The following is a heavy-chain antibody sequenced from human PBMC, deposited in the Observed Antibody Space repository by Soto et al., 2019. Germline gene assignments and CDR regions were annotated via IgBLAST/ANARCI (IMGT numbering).Heavy chain of an antibody. CDR2: IWYDGSNK. D-gene: IGHD4-17*01. J-gene: IGHJ5*01. V-gene: IGHV3-33*01. CDR3: AREWWTTGYGGNSVWFDS. CDR1: GFTFSSYG. Sequence: GGSLRLSCAASGFTFSSYGMHWVRQAPGKGLEWVAVIWYDGSNKYYADSVKGRFTISRDNSKNTLYLQMNSLRAEDTAVYYCAREWWTTGYGGNSVWFDSWGQGTLVTVSS.